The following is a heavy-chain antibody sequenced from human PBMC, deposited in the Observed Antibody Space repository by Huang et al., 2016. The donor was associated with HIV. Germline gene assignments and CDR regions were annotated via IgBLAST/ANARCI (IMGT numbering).Heavy chain of an antibody. V-gene: IGHV3-21*01. CDR3: ASEIAAASIDY. CDR2: ISSSSSYI. Sequence: EVQLVESGGGLVKPGGSLRLSCAASGFTFSSYSMNWVRQGPGKGLGWVSSISSSSSYIYYAESGKGRFTISRDNAKNALYLQMNGLRAEDTAVYYCASEIAAASIDYWGQGTLVTVSS. J-gene: IGHJ4*02. D-gene: IGHD6-13*01. CDR1: GFTFSSYS.